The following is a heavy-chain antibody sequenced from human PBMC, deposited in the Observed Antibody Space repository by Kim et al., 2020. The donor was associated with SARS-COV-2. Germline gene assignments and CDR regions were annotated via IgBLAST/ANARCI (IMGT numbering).Heavy chain of an antibody. CDR1: GFPFSAYS. CDR3: ATGDSITLTLEFDS. D-gene: IGHD3-22*01. J-gene: IGHJ4*02. V-gene: IGHV3-21*01. CDR2: IIGGSGSI. Sequence: GGSLRLSCAASGFPFSAYSMNWVRQSPGKGLEWVSSIIGGSGSIYYADSVKGRFTISRDNAKNSLYLQMNNLRAEDTAVYYCATGDSITLTLEFDSWGQGTLVTVSS.